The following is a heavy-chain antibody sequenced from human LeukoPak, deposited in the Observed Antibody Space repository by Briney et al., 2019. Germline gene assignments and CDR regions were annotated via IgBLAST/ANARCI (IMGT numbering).Heavy chain of an antibody. Sequence: GGSLRLSCTASGFTFSSYSMNWVRQAPGEGLEWVSSISSTTSYIYYADSVKGRFTISRDNAKNSLYLQMNSLRAEDTAVYYCARDLRGLPFDYWGQGTLVTVSS. V-gene: IGHV3-21*01. CDR1: GFTFSSYS. J-gene: IGHJ4*02. D-gene: IGHD3/OR15-3a*01. CDR3: ARDLRGLPFDY. CDR2: ISSTTSYI.